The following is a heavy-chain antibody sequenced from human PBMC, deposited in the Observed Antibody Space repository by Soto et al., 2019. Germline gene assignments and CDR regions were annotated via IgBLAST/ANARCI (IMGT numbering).Heavy chain of an antibody. V-gene: IGHV1-3*01. J-gene: IGHJ5*02. Sequence: ASVKVSCKASGYTFTSYAMHWVRQPPGQRLEWMGWINAGNGNTKYSQKFQGRVTITRSTSARSAYLERGSLRSEDTAVYYGARGAAYYDILTGYYRAGPNWFDPWGQGTLVTVSS. CDR3: ARGAAYYDILTGYYRAGPNWFDP. D-gene: IGHD3-9*01. CDR2: INAGNGNT. CDR1: GYTFTSYA.